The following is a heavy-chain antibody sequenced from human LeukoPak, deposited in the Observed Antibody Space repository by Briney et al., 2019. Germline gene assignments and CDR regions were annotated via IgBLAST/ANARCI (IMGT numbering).Heavy chain of an antibody. CDR1: GFTFSSYA. J-gene: IGHJ4*02. Sequence: PGGSLRLSCAASGFTFSSYAMSWVRQAPEKGLEWVSAISGSGGSTYYADSVKGRFTISRDNSKNTLYLQMNSLRAEDTAVYYCAKDIEEYSSSFGDYWGQGTLVTVSS. CDR2: ISGSGGST. CDR3: AKDIEEYSSSFGDY. V-gene: IGHV3-23*01. D-gene: IGHD6-6*01.